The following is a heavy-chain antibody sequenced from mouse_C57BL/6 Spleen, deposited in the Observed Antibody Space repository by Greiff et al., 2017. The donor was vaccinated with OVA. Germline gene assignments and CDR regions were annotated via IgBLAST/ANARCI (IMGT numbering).Heavy chain of an antibody. CDR3: ARSDDYDEGDY. Sequence: QVQLQQSGAELVRPGTSVKVSCKASGYAFTNYLIEWVKQRPGQGLEWIGVINPGSGGTNYNEKFKGKATLTADKSSSTAYMQLSSLTSEDSAVYFCARSDDYDEGDYWGQGTSVTVSS. CDR1: GYAFTNYL. V-gene: IGHV1-54*01. D-gene: IGHD2-4*01. CDR2: INPGSGGT. J-gene: IGHJ4*01.